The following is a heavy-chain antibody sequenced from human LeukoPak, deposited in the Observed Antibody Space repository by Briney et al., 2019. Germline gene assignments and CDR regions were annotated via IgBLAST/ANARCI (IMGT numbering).Heavy chain of an antibody. J-gene: IGHJ4*02. Sequence: ASVKVSCKASGGTFSSYAISWVQQAPGQGLEWMGGIIPIFGTANYAQKFQGRVTITTDESTSTAYMELSSLRSEDTAVYYCARPRRKGVDTAMVSPFDYWGQGTLVTVSS. CDR1: GGTFSSYA. CDR3: ARPRRKGVDTAMVSPFDY. CDR2: IIPIFGTA. V-gene: IGHV1-69*05. D-gene: IGHD5-18*01.